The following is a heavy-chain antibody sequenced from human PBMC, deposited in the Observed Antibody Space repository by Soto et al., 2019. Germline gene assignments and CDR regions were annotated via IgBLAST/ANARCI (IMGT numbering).Heavy chain of an antibody. Sequence: QVQLVESGGGVVQPGGSLRLSCAASGFTFSRYGMHWVRQAPGKGLQWVALVWYDGSNQYYADSVKGRFTISRDNSKNTLHLKLNSLGAEYTAVSFCARDREFWGGYYVVFAYKYGRDVWGQRTTVTVSS. CDR1: GFTFSRYG. D-gene: IGHD3-3*01. J-gene: IGHJ6*02. CDR3: ARDREFWGGYYVVFAYKYGRDV. V-gene: IGHV3-33*01. CDR2: VWYDGSNQ.